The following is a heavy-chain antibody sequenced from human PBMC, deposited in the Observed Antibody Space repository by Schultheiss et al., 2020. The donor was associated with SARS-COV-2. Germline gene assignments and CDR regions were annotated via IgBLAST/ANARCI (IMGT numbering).Heavy chain of an antibody. J-gene: IGHJ4*02. CDR3: ARAGYYDPLLDY. CDR2: IYYSGST. D-gene: IGHD1-26*01. Sequence: SETLSLTCAVSGGSISSSNWWSWVRQPPGKGLEWIGYIYYSGSTYYNPSLKSRVTISVDTSKNQFSLKLSSVTAADTAVYYCARAGYYDPLLDYWGQGTLVTVSS. V-gene: IGHV4-4*02. CDR1: GGSISSSNW.